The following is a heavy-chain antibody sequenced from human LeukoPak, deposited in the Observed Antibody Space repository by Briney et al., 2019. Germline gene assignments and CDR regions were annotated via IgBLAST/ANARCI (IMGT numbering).Heavy chain of an antibody. CDR3: ARVTIGYFDY. V-gene: IGHV4-34*01. CDR1: GGSFSGYY. D-gene: IGHD3-16*01. CDR2: INHSGST. J-gene: IGHJ4*02. Sequence: RTSETLSLTCAVYGGSFSGYYWSWIRQPPGKGLEWIGEINHSGSTNYNPSLKSRVTISVDTSKNQFSLKLSSVTAADTAVYYCARVTIGYFDYWGQGTLVTVSS.